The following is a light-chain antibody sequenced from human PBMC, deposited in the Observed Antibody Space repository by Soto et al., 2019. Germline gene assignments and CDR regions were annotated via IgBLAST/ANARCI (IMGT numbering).Light chain of an antibody. J-gene: IGLJ1*01. CDR3: SSYAGSNNFGV. CDR1: SSDVGGYNY. CDR2: EVS. Sequence: QSALTQPPSASESPGQSVTISCTGTSSDVGGYNYVSWYQQHPGKAPKLMIYEVSKRPSGVPDRFSGSKSGNTASLTVSGLQAEDEAEYYCSSYAGSNNFGVFGTGTKLTVL. V-gene: IGLV2-8*01.